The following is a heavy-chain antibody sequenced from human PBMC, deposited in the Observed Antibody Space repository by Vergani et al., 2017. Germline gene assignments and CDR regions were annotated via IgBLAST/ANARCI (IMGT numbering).Heavy chain of an antibody. J-gene: IGHJ4*02. CDR1: GGTFSSYT. Sequence: QVQLVQSGAEVKKPGSSVKVSCQASGGTFSSYTISWVRQAPGQGLEWMGRINPILGIANYAQKFQGRVTITADKSTSTAYMELSSLRSEDTAVYHCAREHCGELDYWGQGTLVTVSS. D-gene: IGHD4-17*01. CDR2: INPILGIA. V-gene: IGHV1-69*04. CDR3: AREHCGELDY.